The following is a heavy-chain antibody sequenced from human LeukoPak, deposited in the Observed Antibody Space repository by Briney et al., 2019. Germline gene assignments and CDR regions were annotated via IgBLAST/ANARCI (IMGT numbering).Heavy chain of an antibody. Sequence: PGGSLSLSCAISGFTFSDHFLDWVRQAPGKGLEWVGRSRNKAKSYTTEYAASVKGRFTISRDDSKNSLYLQMDSLKTEDTAVYYCVRVGSVAGSDYLDYWGQGTLATVSS. V-gene: IGHV3-72*01. J-gene: IGHJ4*02. CDR3: VRVGSVAGSDYLDY. D-gene: IGHD6-19*01. CDR2: SRNKAKSYTT. CDR1: GFTFSDHF.